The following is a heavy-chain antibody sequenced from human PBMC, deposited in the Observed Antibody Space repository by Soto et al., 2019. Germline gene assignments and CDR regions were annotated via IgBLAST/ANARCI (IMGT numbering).Heavy chain of an antibody. Sequence: QVQLQESGPGLVKSSETLSLTCSFSGGSIRSYYWSWIRQPPGKGLEWIGYIYYSGSTSNNPSLKSRVTISVDTSKNQFSLKLSSMTAADTAVYYCARARGSAGVFDYWGKGILVTVSS. CDR1: GGSIRSYY. CDR3: ARARGSAGVFDY. CDR2: IYYSGST. J-gene: IGHJ4*02. V-gene: IGHV4-59*01. D-gene: IGHD5-12*01.